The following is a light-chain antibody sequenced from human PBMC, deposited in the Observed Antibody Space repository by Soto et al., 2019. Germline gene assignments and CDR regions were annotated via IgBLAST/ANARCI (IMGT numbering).Light chain of an antibody. V-gene: IGLV1-44*01. CDR2: TNS. CDR3: AVWDDSLHGYV. CDR1: SSNIGSNF. J-gene: IGLJ1*01. Sequence: QSVLTQPPSASGTPGQRLTIACSGTSSNIGSNFVNWYRQLPGTAPKLLVHTNSQRPSGVPDRFSGSKSGTSASLAISGLQSDDEADYFCAVWDDSLHGYVFATGTKGTVL.